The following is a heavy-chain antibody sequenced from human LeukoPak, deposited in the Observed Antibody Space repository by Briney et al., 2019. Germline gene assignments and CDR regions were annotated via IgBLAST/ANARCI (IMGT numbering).Heavy chain of an antibody. CDR3: ATSRNSASDY. CDR1: EFTFSDYA. CDR2: ITGSGGST. Sequence: PGGSLRLSCVASEFTFSDYAMSWVRQAPGKGLEWVSAITGSGGSTYYADSVKGRFTISRDNSKNTLYLQMNSLRADDTAVYYCATSRNSASDYWGQGTLVTVSS. D-gene: IGHD4-11*01. V-gene: IGHV3-23*01. J-gene: IGHJ4*02.